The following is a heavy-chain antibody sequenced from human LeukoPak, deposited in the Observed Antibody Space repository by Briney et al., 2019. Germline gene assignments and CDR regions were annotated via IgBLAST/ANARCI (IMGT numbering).Heavy chain of an antibody. D-gene: IGHD2-2*01. V-gene: IGHV1-69*05. CDR3: ARVGVVPAATLFDY. J-gene: IGHJ4*02. CDR1: GDTFSIYG. CDR2: IIPIFGTA. Sequence: SVKVSCKASGDTFSIYGINWVRQAPGQGLEWMGGIIPIFGTANYAQNFQGRVTMTRDTSISTAYMELSRLRSDDTAVYYCARVGVVPAATLFDYWGQGTLVTVSS.